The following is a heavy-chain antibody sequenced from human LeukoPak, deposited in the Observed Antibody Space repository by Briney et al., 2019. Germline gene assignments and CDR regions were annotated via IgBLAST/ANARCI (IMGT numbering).Heavy chain of an antibody. CDR1: GFTIRNFA. J-gene: IGHJ4*02. CDR3: AKAIGLRAFDS. CDR2: IESSGSGGET. V-gene: IGHV3-23*01. D-gene: IGHD3-9*01. Sequence: GSSLRLSCETSGFTIRNFAMSWVRQAPGKGLEWVSSIESSGSGGETDYADSVKGRFTISRDKSGTTLILQMNNLRAEDTAMYYCAKAIGLRAFDSWGQGTLVIVSS.